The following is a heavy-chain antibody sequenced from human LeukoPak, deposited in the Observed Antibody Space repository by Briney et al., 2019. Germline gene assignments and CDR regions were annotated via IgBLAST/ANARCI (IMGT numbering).Heavy chain of an antibody. D-gene: IGHD3-9*01. Sequence: PGGSLRLSCAASGFTFSNYAMHWVRQAPGKGLEWVALTSYDGSNKYYTDSVKGRFTISRDNSKNTLYLQMNSLRAEDTAVYYCAKGSSDDILTSDAFDIWGQGTMVTVSS. CDR2: TSYDGSNK. V-gene: IGHV3-30-3*01. CDR3: AKGSSDDILTSDAFDI. CDR1: GFTFSNYA. J-gene: IGHJ3*02.